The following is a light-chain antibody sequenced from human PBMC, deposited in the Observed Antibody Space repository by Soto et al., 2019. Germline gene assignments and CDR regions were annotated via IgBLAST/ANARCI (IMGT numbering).Light chain of an antibody. V-gene: IGKV3-15*01. J-gene: IGKJ5*01. CDR2: GAS. Sequence: EIVMTQSPATLSVSPGERATLSCRASQSVSGHLAWYQQKSGQATRLLIYGASTRATGIPARFSGSGSGTEFTLTLSSLQSEDFAVYYCQQYNNWPPITFGQGTRLEIK. CDR3: QQYNNWPPIT. CDR1: QSVSGH.